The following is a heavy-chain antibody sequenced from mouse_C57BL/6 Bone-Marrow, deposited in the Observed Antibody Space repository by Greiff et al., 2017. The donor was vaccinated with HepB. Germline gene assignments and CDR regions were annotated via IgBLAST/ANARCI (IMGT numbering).Heavy chain of an antibody. Sequence: VQLQQPGAELVMPGASVKLSCKASGYTFTSYWMHWVKQRPGQGLEWIGEIDPSDSYTNYNQKFKGKSTLTVDKSSRTAYMQLSSLTSEDSAVYFCARYFSYSNSLYFDVWCTGTTVTVSS. CDR3: ARYFSYSNSLYFDV. CDR2: IDPSDSYT. V-gene: IGHV1-69*01. D-gene: IGHD2-5*01. J-gene: IGHJ1*03. CDR1: GYTFTSYW.